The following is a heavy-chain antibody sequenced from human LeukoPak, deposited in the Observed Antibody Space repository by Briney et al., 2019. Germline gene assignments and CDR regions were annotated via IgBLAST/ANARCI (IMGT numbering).Heavy chain of an antibody. Sequence: SVKVSCKASGYTFTSNYIHWVRQAPGQGLEWMGMIYPRDGSTSYAQKFQGRVTVTRDTSTSTVHMELSGLRSEDTAVYYCARDQEGFDYWGQGTLVTVSS. V-gene: IGHV1-46*01. CDR1: GYTFTSNY. CDR2: IYPRDGST. CDR3: ARDQEGFDY. J-gene: IGHJ4*02.